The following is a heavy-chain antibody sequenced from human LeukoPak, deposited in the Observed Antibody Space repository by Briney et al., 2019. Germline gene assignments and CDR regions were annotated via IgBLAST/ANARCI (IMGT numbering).Heavy chain of an antibody. J-gene: IGHJ4*02. CDR1: GFTLSSYA. D-gene: IGHD3-22*01. V-gene: IGHV3-30-3*01. Sequence: GGSLRLSCAASGFTLSSYAMHWVRQAPGKGLEWVALISYAGSNKYYADSVKGRFTISRDNSKNTLYLQMNSLKTEDTALYYCARDSPHYHDSSGYLDYWGQGTLVTVSS. CDR3: ARDSPHYHDSSGYLDY. CDR2: ISYAGSNK.